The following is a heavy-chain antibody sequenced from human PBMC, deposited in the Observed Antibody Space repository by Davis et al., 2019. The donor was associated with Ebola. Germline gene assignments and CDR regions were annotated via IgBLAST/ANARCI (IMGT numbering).Heavy chain of an antibody. D-gene: IGHD2-2*01. V-gene: IGHV1-18*04. CDR1: GYTFTSYG. J-gene: IGHJ3*02. CDR3: ARDQDIVVVPAADHDAFDI. CDR2: ISAYNGNT. Sequence: ASVKVSCKASGYTFTSYGISWVRQAPGQGLEWMGWISAYNGNTNYAQKLQGRVTMTTDTSTSTAYMELRSLRSDDTAVYYCARDQDIVVVPAADHDAFDIWGQGTMVTVSS.